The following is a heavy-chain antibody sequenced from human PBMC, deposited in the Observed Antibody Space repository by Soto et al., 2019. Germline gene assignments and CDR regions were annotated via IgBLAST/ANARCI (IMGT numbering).Heavy chain of an antibody. D-gene: IGHD6-6*01. CDR2: IGTAGDT. Sequence: GESLNISCAASGFTFSIYDMHWVRQATGKGLEWVSAIGTAGDTYYPGSVKGRFTISRENAKNSLYLQMNSLRAGDTAVYYCARAPSMNAFDIWGQGTMVTVSS. CDR1: GFTFSIYD. J-gene: IGHJ3*02. CDR3: ARAPSMNAFDI. V-gene: IGHV3-13*01.